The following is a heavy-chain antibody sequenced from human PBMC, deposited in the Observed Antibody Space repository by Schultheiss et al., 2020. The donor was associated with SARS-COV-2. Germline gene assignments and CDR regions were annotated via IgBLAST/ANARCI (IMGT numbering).Heavy chain of an antibody. J-gene: IGHJ2*01. CDR3: ARVSSLRGLYWYFDL. CDR1: GGSISSGGYY. CDR2: INHSGST. D-gene: IGHD3-16*01. V-gene: IGHV4-31*03. Sequence: SQTLSLTCTVSGGSISSGGYYWSWIRQPPGKGLEWIGEINHSGSTNYNPSLKSRVTISVDTSKNQFSLKLSSVTAADTAVYYCARVSSLRGLYWYFDLWGRGTLVTVSS.